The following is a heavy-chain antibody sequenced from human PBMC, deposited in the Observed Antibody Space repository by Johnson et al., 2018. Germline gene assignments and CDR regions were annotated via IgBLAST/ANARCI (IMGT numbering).Heavy chain of an antibody. CDR2: IIPIFGTA. CDR1: GGTFSSYA. Sequence: VQLLESGAEVKKPGSSVKVSCKASGGTFSSYAISWVRQAPGQGLEWMGGIIPIFGTANYAQKFQGRVTITADESTRTAYMELSSLRSEATAVYYCARQDSGSYYDYYGMDVWGQGTTVTVSS. J-gene: IGHJ6*02. V-gene: IGHV1-69*01. CDR3: ARQDSGSYYDYYGMDV. D-gene: IGHD1-26*01.